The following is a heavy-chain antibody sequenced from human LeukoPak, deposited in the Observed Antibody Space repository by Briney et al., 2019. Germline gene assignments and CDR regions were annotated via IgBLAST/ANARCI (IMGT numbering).Heavy chain of an antibody. D-gene: IGHD2-21*02. Sequence: GGSLRLSCAASGFTFSNYWMHWVRQAPGEALMWVSRIKSDGSSTTYADSVKGRFTISRDNAENTLYLQMNRLRAEDTAVYYCSRDSLSSCGGDCYSGLDVWGQGTTVTVSS. J-gene: IGHJ6*02. V-gene: IGHV3-74*01. CDR2: IKSDGSST. CDR1: GFTFSNYW. CDR3: SRDSLSSCGGDCYSGLDV.